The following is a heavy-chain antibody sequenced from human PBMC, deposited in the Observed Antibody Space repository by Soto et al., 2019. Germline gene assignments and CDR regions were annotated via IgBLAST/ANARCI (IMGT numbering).Heavy chain of an antibody. CDR1: GGSISSYY. D-gene: IGHD6-19*01. CDR2: IYASGTT. Sequence: QVQLQESGPGLVKPSETLSLTCTVSGGSISSYYWNWIRQPAGKGLEWIGQIYASGTTNYNPSLKSRVTMSVDTSKNQVSLNVSSVTAADMAVYYCARGPPIDSSAWYVNYWGQGTLVTVSS. J-gene: IGHJ4*02. V-gene: IGHV4-4*07. CDR3: ARGPPIDSSAWYVNY.